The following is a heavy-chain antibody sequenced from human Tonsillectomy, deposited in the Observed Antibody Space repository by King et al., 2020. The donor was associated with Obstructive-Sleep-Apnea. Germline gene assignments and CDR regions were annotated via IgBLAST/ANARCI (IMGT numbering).Heavy chain of an antibody. D-gene: IGHD3-10*01. J-gene: IGHJ3*02. Sequence: VQLVQSGGGLVQPGGSLRLSCAASGFTFSNYWMTWVRQAPGKGLEWVANIKEDGSDKYFVDSVKGRFTISRDNAKNSLYLQMNSLRADDTAVYYCARVGYDSGSHYRGGDAFDIWGQGTVVTVSS. V-gene: IGHV3-7*03. CDR3: ARVGYDSGSHYRGGDAFDI. CDR1: GFTFSNYW. CDR2: IKEDGSDK.